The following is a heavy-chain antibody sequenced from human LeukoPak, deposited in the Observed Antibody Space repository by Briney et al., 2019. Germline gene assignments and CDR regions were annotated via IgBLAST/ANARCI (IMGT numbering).Heavy chain of an antibody. D-gene: IGHD6-19*01. CDR1: GGSISSYY. V-gene: IGHV4-59*08. J-gene: IGHJ2*01. CDR3: AREAVAGASFDL. Sequence: SEALSLTCTVSGGSISSYYWSWIRQPPGKGLEWIGYIYYSGSTNYNPSLKSRVTISVDTSKNQFSLKLSSVTAADTAVYYCAREAVAGASFDLWGRGTLVTVSS. CDR2: IYYSGST.